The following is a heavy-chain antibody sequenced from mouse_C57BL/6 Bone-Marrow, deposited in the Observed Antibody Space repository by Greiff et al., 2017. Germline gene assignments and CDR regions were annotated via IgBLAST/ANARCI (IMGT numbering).Heavy chain of an antibody. J-gene: IGHJ1*03. CDR1: GFTFSDFY. CDR2: SRNKANDYTT. D-gene: IGHD1-1*01. V-gene: IGHV7-1*01. Sequence: EVNVVESGGGLVQSGRSLRLSCATSGFTFSDFYMEWVRQAPGKGLEWIAASRNKANDYTTEYSASVKGRFIVSRDTSQSILYLQMNALRAEDTAIYYCARDALVADWYFDVWGTGTTVTVSS. CDR3: ARDALVADWYFDV.